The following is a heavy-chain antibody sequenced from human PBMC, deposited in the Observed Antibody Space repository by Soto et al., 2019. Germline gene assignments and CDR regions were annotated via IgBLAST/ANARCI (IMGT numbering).Heavy chain of an antibody. CDR1: GYTFTGFS. V-gene: IGHV1-18*01. CDR3: ARDAPPEDY. CDR2: IRAYNGNT. Sequence: ASVKVSCKASGYTFTGFSLHWVRQAPGQGLEWMGWIRAYNGNTNYAQKLQGRVTMTTDTSTSTAYMELRSLRSDDTAVYYCARDAPPEDYWGQGTLVTVSS. J-gene: IGHJ4*02.